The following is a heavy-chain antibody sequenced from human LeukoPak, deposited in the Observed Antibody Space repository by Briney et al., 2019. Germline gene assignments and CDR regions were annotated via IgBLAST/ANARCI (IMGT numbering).Heavy chain of an antibody. CDR1: GLTFGSYG. Sequence: GGSLRLSCAAPGLTFGSYGMPWGRQAPGKGLGWVAFIRYDGSDKYYADSVKGRFTISRDKSKSTLYLYMNSLRVEDTAVYYCAKDHSSNWFDSWGQGILLIVSS. CDR3: AKDHSSNWFDS. D-gene: IGHD5-18*01. CDR2: IRYDGSDK. J-gene: IGHJ5*01. V-gene: IGHV3-30*02.